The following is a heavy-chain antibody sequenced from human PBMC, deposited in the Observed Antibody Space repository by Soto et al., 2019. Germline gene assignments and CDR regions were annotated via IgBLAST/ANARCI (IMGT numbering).Heavy chain of an antibody. J-gene: IGHJ4*02. CDR2: INHSGST. D-gene: IGHD1-26*01. CDR3: APPGGSYYDY. CDR1: GGSFSGYY. V-gene: IGHV4-34*01. Sequence: SETLSLTCAVYGGSFSGYYWSWIRQPPGKGLEWIGEINHSGSTNYNPSLKSRVTISVDTSKNQFSLKLSSVTAADTAVYYCAPPGGSYYDYWGQGTLVTVSS.